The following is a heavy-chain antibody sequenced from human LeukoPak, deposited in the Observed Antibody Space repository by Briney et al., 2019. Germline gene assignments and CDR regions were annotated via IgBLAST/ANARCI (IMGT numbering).Heavy chain of an antibody. Sequence: PSETLSLTCTVSGGSISSGSYYWSWIRQPAGKGLEWIGRIYTSGSTNYNPSLKSRVTISVDTSKNQFSLKLSSVTAADTAVYYCARGRYSGTYWHLDYWGQGTLVTVSS. CDR2: IYTSGST. V-gene: IGHV4-61*02. J-gene: IGHJ4*02. CDR1: GGSISSGSYY. D-gene: IGHD1-26*01. CDR3: ARGRYSGTYWHLDY.